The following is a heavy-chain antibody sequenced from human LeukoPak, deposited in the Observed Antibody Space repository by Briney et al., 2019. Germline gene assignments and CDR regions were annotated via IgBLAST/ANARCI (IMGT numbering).Heavy chain of an antibody. Sequence: GGSLRLSCAASGFTFSSYSMNWVRQAPGKGLEWVSSISSSSSYIYYADSVKGRFTISRDNAKNSLYLQMNSLRAEDTAVYYCARDKTGSYDSSGYFDYWGQGTLVTVSS. V-gene: IGHV3-21*01. J-gene: IGHJ4*02. CDR3: ARDKTGSYDSSGYFDY. CDR2: ISSSSSYI. D-gene: IGHD3-22*01. CDR1: GFTFSSYS.